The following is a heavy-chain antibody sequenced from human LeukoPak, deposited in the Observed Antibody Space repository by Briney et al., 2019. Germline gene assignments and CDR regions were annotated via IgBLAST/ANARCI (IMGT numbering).Heavy chain of an antibody. CDR1: GFTFSSYG. Sequence: PGGSLRLSCAASGFTFSSYGMSWVRQAPGKGLEWVSAISGSGSSTYYADSVKGRFTISRDNSKNTLYLQINSLRAEDTAVYYCAKVAEGTYYYGSGSYYYPYYFDYWGQGTLVTVSS. D-gene: IGHD3-10*01. J-gene: IGHJ4*02. V-gene: IGHV3-23*01. CDR3: AKVAEGTYYYGSGSYYYPYYFDY. CDR2: ISGSGSST.